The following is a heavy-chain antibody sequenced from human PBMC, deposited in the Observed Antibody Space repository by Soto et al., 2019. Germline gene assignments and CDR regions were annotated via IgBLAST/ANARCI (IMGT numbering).Heavy chain of an antibody. J-gene: IGHJ4*02. CDR1: GFTFSSYA. CDR2: ISGSGGTT. V-gene: IGHV3-23*01. CDR3: TTDDPINRY. Sequence: GGSLRLSCAASGFTFSSYAMSWVRQAPGKGLEWVSAISGSGGTTDYAAPVIGRFTISRDDSKNTLYLQMNSLKTEDTAVYYCTTDDPINRYWGQGTLVTVSS.